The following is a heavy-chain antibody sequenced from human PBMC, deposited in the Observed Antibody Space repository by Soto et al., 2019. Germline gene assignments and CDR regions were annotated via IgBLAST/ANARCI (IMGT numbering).Heavy chain of an antibody. V-gene: IGHV1-3*05. CDR2: VNAGNGNT. CDR3: ARDLSGFDP. J-gene: IGHJ5*02. CDR1: GYTFTSYA. Sequence: QVQLVQSGAEERKPGASVKVSCKSSGYTFTSYAMHWVRQAPGQRLEWMGWVNAGNGNTKYSQKVQGRVTNTRDTSANTADMELSSLRSEDTAVYYCARDLSGFDPWGQGTLVTVSS.